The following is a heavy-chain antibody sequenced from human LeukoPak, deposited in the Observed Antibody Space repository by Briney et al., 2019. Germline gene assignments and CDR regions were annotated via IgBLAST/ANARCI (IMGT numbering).Heavy chain of an antibody. J-gene: IGHJ5*02. CDR3: ARDLSYDILTGYSPGFDP. D-gene: IGHD3-9*01. CDR1: GGTFSSYA. Sequence: SVKVSCKASGGTFSSYAIRWVRQATGQRLEWMGGIIPIFGTANYAQKFQGRVTITADKSTSTAYMELSSLRSEDTAVYYCARDLSYDILTGYSPGFDPWGQATLVTVSS. V-gene: IGHV1-69*06. CDR2: IIPIFGTA.